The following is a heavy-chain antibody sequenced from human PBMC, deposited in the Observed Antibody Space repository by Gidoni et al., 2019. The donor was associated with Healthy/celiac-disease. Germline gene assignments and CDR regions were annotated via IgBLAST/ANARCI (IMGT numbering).Heavy chain of an antibody. Sequence: QVQLVQSGAEVKKPGASVKVTCKTSGYTFTSYGISWVRQAPGQGLEWMGWISAYNGNTNDAQKLHGRVTMTTDTSTSTAYMELRSLRSDDTAVYYCARRPIRYHYYYYGMDVWGQGTTVTVSS. CDR1: GYTFTSYG. CDR2: ISAYNGNT. CDR3: ARRPIRYHYYYYGMDV. D-gene: IGHD3-9*01. V-gene: IGHV1-18*01. J-gene: IGHJ6*02.